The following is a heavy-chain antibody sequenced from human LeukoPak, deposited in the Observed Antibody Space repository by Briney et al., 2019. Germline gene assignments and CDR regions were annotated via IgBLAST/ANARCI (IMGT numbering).Heavy chain of an antibody. Sequence: SETLSLTCTVSGGSISSYYWSWIRQPPGKGLEWIGYIYYSGSTNYNPSLKSRVTISVDTSKNQFSLKLSSVTAADTAVYYCARGLQVVWYYYYYMDVWGKGTTVTVSS. CDR3: ARGLQVVWYYYYYMDV. J-gene: IGHJ6*03. V-gene: IGHV4-59*12. D-gene: IGHD2-8*02. CDR2: IYYSGST. CDR1: GGSISSYY.